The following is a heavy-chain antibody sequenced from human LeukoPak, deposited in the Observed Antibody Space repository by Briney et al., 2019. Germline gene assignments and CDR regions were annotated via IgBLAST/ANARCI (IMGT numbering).Heavy chain of an antibody. Sequence: GGSLRLSCAASGFTFSTYWMHWVRQAPGKGLVWVSRIKSDGSTNYADSVKGRFTVSRDNAKNTLYLQMNSLRVEDTAVYYCARGSSWSLDYWGQGTLVTVSS. J-gene: IGHJ4*02. CDR3: ARGSSWSLDY. CDR2: IKSDGST. V-gene: IGHV3-74*01. CDR1: GFTFSTYW. D-gene: IGHD6-13*01.